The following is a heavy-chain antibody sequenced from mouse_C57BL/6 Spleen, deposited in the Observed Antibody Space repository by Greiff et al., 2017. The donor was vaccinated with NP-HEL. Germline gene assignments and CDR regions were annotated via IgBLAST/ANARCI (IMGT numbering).Heavy chain of an antibody. V-gene: IGHV3-6*01. J-gene: IGHJ2*01. D-gene: IGHD2-2*01. CDR2: ISYDGSN. Sequence: EVQLQQSGPGLVKPSQSLSLTCSVTGYSITSGYYWNWIRQFPGNKLEWMGYISYDGSNNYNPSLKNRISITRDTSKNQFFLKLNSVTTEDTATYYCARMGYDVGYFDYWGQGTTLTVSS. CDR1: GYSITSGYY. CDR3: ARMGYDVGYFDY.